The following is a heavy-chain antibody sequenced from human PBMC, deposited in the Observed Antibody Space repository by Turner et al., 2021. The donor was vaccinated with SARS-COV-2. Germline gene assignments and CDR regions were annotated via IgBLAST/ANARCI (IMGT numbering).Heavy chain of an antibody. V-gene: IGHV3-23*01. CDR1: EFTFGAYA. J-gene: IGHJ6*02. D-gene: IGHD3-10*02. CDR3: AKGLGEYVFYVMDV. CDR2: ISGAGGIP. Sequence: EVRLLESGGDLLQPGGSLSLPCAAPEFTFGAYAMNWVRKTPGKGLEWVAAISGAGGIPYYADSVKGRFTIFREKSEYTLFLQMNSRGVEDTAVYYCAKGLGEYVFYVMDVWGQGTTVTVSS.